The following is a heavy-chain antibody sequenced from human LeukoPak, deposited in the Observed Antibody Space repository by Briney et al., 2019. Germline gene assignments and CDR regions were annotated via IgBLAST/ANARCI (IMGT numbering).Heavy chain of an antibody. V-gene: IGHV1-46*03. CDR2: INPSGGST. J-gene: IGHJ4*02. CDR1: GYTFTSYG. D-gene: IGHD3-3*01. CDR3: ARGITIFGVVNY. Sequence: ASVKVSCKASGYTFTSYGISWVRQAPGQGLEWMGIINPSGGSTSYAQKFQGRVTMTRDTSTSTVYMELSSLRSEDTAVYYCARGITIFGVVNYWGQGTLVTVSS.